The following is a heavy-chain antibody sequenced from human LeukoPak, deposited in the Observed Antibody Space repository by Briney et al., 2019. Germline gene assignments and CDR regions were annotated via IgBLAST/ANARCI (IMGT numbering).Heavy chain of an antibody. CDR3: ARVRAVAGTDVLYYFDY. CDR1: GFTFSSYW. D-gene: IGHD6-19*01. J-gene: IGHJ4*02. CDR2: ISSDESRT. Sequence: GGSLRLSCAASGFTFSSYWMHWVRQAPGKGLVWVSRISSDESRTNYADSVKGRFTIPRDNAKDTVFLQMNSLRAEDTAVYYCARVRAVAGTDVLYYFDYWGQGTLVTVSS. V-gene: IGHV3-74*01.